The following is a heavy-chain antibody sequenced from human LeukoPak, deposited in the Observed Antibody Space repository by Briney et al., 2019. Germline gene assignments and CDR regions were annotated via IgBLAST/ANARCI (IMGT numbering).Heavy chain of an antibody. CDR3: ASYRGYSGYDRGMDV. CDR1: GGSISSVNYF. J-gene: IGHJ6*02. Sequence: PSETLSLTCTVSGGSISSVNYFWTWIRQHPGKGLEWIGYIHYSGTTSYNLSPKSRINISVDTSKNQFSLKMSSVTAADTAVYYCASYRGYSGYDRGMDVWGQGTTVTVSS. V-gene: IGHV4-31*03. CDR2: IHYSGTT. D-gene: IGHD5-12*01.